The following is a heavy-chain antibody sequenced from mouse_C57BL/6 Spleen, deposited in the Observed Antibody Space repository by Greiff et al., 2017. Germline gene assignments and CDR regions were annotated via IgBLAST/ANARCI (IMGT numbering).Heavy chain of an antibody. V-gene: IGHV8-12*01. Sequence: LQQSGPGILQSSQTLSLTCSFSGFSLSTSGMGVSWIRQPSGKGLEWLAHIYWDDDKRYNPSLKSRLTISKDTSRNQVFLKITSVDTADTATYYGARREGYYGNYWYFDVWGTGTTVTVSS. D-gene: IGHD2-1*01. CDR1: GFSLSTSGMG. CDR3: ARREGYYGNYWYFDV. CDR2: IYWDDDK. J-gene: IGHJ1*03.